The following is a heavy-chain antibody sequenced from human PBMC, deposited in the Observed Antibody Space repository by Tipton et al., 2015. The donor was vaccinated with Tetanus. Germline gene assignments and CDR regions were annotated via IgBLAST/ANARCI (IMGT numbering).Heavy chain of an antibody. Sequence: TLSPTCSVSGASISNSGYYWEWIRQPPGKGLEWMGYIYDTGDAKYNPSLKSRVTMTVDTSKNQFSLSLTSVTAADTAMYYCASLIEPYSSGWRNWFDAWGQGSLVTVSS. D-gene: IGHD6-19*01. CDR1: GASISNSGYY. CDR3: ASLIEPYSSGWRNWFDA. CDR2: IYDTGDA. J-gene: IGHJ5*02. V-gene: IGHV4-61*05.